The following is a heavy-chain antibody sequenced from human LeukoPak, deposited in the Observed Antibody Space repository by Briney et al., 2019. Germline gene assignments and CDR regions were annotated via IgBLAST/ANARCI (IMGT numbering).Heavy chain of an antibody. V-gene: IGHV3-53*01. CDR2: VYSGGST. D-gene: IGHD4-23*01. CDR1: GFTVSSNY. CDR3: ARDRRWGGSYFDY. Sequence: PGGSLRLSCAASGFTVSSNYMSWVRQAPGKGLEWVSVVYSGGSTYYADSVKGRFTISRDNSKNTLYLQMNSLRAEDTAVYYCARDRRWGGSYFDYWGQGTLVTVSS. J-gene: IGHJ4*02.